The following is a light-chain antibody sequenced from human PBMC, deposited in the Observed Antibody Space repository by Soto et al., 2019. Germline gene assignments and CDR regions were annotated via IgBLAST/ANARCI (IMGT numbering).Light chain of an antibody. J-gene: IGKJ3*01. CDR3: QQRSTWPYT. V-gene: IGKV3-11*01. CDR2: DAS. Sequence: EIVLTQSPATPSLSPGERATLSCRASQSVSGYLVWYQQKSAQAPRLLIYDASNRATGIPGRFSGSGSGTDFTLTISSLEPEDFAVYYCQQRSTWPYTFGPGTKVDI. CDR1: QSVSGY.